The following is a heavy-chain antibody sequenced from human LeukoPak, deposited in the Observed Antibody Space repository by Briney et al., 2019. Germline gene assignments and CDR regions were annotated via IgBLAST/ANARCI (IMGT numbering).Heavy chain of an antibody. Sequence: VASVKVSCKASGYTFTSYGISWVRQAPGQGLEWMGWISAYNGNTNYAQKLQGRVTMTTDTSTSTAYMELRSLRSDDTAVYYCARFQVTMVRGVSNNFDYWGQGTLVTVSS. V-gene: IGHV1-18*01. CDR1: GYTFTSYG. CDR2: ISAYNGNT. J-gene: IGHJ4*02. CDR3: ARFQVTMVRGVSNNFDY. D-gene: IGHD3-10*01.